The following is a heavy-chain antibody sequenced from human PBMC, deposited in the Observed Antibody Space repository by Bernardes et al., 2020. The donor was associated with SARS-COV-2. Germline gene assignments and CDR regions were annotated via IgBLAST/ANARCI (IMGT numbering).Heavy chain of an antibody. D-gene: IGHD4-4*01. CDR2: IYYSGST. CDR1: GGSISSYY. J-gene: IGHJ4*02. Sequence: SETLSLTCTVSGGSISSYYWSWIRQPPGKGLEWIGYIYYSGSTNYNPSLKSRVTISVETSKNQFSLKLSSVTAADTAVYYCARGGGYSNYGGEDFDYWGQGTLVTVSS. V-gene: IGHV4-59*01. CDR3: ARGGGYSNYGGEDFDY.